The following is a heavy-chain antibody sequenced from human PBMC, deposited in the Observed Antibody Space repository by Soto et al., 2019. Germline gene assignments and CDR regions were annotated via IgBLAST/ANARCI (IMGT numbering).Heavy chain of an antibody. Sequence: GGSLRLSCAASGFTFSRYAMSWVRQAPGKGLEWVSAISGSGGSTYYADSVKGRFTISRDNSKNTLYLQMNSLRAEDTAVYYCAKARFRSQLLNWFDAWGQGTLGAVSS. V-gene: IGHV3-23*01. CDR3: AKARFRSQLLNWFDA. CDR2: ISGSGGST. CDR1: GFTFSRYA. J-gene: IGHJ5*02. D-gene: IGHD5-18*01.